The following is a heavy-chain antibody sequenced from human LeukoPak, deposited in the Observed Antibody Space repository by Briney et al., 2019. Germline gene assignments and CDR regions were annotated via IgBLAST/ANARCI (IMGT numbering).Heavy chain of an antibody. J-gene: IGHJ4*02. CDR1: GFTFSSYS. CDR2: ISSSSSYI. V-gene: IGHV3-21*01. CDR3: ARGLSSTSRWYEGDY. Sequence: PGGSLRLSCAASGFTFSSYSMNWVRRAPGKGLEWVSSISSSSSYIYYADSVKGRFTISRDNAKNSLYLQMNSLRAEDTAVYYCARGLSSTSRWYEGDYWGQGTLVTVSS. D-gene: IGHD2-2*01.